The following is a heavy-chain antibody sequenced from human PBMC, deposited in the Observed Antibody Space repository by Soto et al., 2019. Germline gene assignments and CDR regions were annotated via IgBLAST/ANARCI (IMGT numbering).Heavy chain of an antibody. D-gene: IGHD3-16*02. Sequence: SGPTLVNPTHTLTLTCSFSGFSLSTNGMCVGWIRQPPGKALEWLALIDWDDDKYYNTPLKTRLSISKDTSKNQVVLTMTHMDPLDTATYFCARFVWGSYRTGYYFDSWGQGSLVTVSS. V-gene: IGHV2-70*13. CDR1: GFSLSTNGMC. CDR2: IDWDDDK. CDR3: ARFVWGSYRTGYYFDS. J-gene: IGHJ4*02.